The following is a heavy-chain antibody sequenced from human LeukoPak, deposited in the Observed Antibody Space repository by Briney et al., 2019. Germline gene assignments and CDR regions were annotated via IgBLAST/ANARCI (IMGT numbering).Heavy chain of an antibody. CDR2: IYHTGST. Sequence: PSETLSLTCTLSGYSISSGYYWGWVRQPPGKGLEWIGSIYHTGSTYYNPSLKSRVTISVDTSRNQFSLRLTSVTAADTAVYYCARDGGNPDYWGQGTLVAVSS. D-gene: IGHD3-16*01. V-gene: IGHV4-38-2*02. CDR1: GYSISSGYY. CDR3: ARDGGNPDY. J-gene: IGHJ4*02.